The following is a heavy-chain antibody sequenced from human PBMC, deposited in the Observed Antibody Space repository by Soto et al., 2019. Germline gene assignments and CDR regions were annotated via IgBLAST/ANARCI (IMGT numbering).Heavy chain of an antibody. CDR3: AREGRGKKAGYNGLVSLGY. D-gene: IGHD2-2*02. Sequence: QVQLVQSGAEVKTPGSSLKVSCTVSGSRFSNYVISWVRQAPGHGLEWLGRIIPIFNTTQYAQTFQGRVRIAADKATKTAFLEVSSLRSDDTAVYYCAREGRGKKAGYNGLVSLGYWGQGTLVTVSS. J-gene: IGHJ4*02. V-gene: IGHV1-69*06. CDR2: IIPIFNTT. CDR1: GSRFSNYV.